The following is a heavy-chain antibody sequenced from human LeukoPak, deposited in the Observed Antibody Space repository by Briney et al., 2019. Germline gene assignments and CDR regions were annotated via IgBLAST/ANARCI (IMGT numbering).Heavy chain of an antibody. J-gene: IGHJ4*02. V-gene: IGHV3-30*01. CDR3: ARRIAARKAAFDY. CDR1: GFTFSSYA. CDR2: ISYDGSNK. D-gene: IGHD6-6*01. Sequence: GRSLRLSCAASGFTFSSYAMHWVRQAPGKGLEWVAVISYDGSNKYYADSAKGRFTISRDNSKNTLYLQMNSLRAEDTAVYYCARRIAARKAAFDYWGQGTLVTVSS.